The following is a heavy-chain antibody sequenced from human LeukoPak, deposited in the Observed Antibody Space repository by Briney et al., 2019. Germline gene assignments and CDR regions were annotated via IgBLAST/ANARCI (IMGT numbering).Heavy chain of an antibody. CDR2: ISSSSNYI. J-gene: IGHJ4*02. Sequence: GGSLRLSCAASGFTFSAYNMNWVRQAPGKGLEWVSSISSSSNYIYYADSLKGRFTISRDNAKNSLYLQMNSLRAEDTAVYYCARDRGSNDPIDYWGQGTLVTVSS. V-gene: IGHV3-21*01. CDR3: ARDRGSNDPIDY. D-gene: IGHD2-15*01. CDR1: GFTFSAYN.